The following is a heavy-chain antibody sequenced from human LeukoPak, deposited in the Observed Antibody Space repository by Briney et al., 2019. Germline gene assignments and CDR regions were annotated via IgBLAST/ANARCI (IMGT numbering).Heavy chain of an antibody. CDR2: INPNSGVT. V-gene: IGHV1-2*02. Sequence: ASVKVSCKASGYXFTAYYIHWVRQAPGQGLEWMGWINPNSGVTNYAQKLQGRVPITRYTSISTAYMELSRLTSDDTAVYYCARDSRGFSVDPWGQGTLVTVSS. D-gene: IGHD2-15*01. CDR3: ARDSRGFSVDP. CDR1: GYXFTAYY. J-gene: IGHJ5*02.